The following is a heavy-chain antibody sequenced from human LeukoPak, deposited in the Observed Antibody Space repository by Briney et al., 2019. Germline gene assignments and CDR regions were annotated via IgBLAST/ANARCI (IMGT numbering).Heavy chain of an antibody. D-gene: IGHD3-16*01. J-gene: IGHJ3*02. Sequence: ASVKVSCKASGYTFTNYGISWVRQAPGQGLEWMGWISNYNGNTKYAQKFQGRVTMTTDTSTTTAYMELRSLRSDDTAVYYCAKDWAPEEGGHVAFDIWGQGTMVTVSS. CDR3: AKDWAPEEGGHVAFDI. CDR1: GYTFTNYG. CDR2: ISNYNGNT. V-gene: IGHV1-18*01.